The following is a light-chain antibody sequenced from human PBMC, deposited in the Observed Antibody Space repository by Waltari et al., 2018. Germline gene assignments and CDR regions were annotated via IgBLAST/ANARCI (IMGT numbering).Light chain of an antibody. J-gene: IGKJ2*01. CDR2: GAS. V-gene: IGKV3-20*01. CDR3: QQYGRSPPYT. CDR1: HSVSSNY. Sequence: EIVLTQSPATLSLSPGERATISCRASHSVSSNYLAWYQQRPGQPPRPLIYGASKRATGSPDRFSGSGSGTDFTLTIFRLEPEDFAVYYCQQYGRSPPYTFGQGTKLEIK.